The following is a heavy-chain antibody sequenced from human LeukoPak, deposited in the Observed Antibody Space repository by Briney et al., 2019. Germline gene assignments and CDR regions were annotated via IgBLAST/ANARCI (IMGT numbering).Heavy chain of an antibody. Sequence: SSQTLSLTCTVSGGSITSGSNYWSWIRQPAGKGLEWIGRIYTSGSTNYNPSLKSRITISVDTSKNQFSLRLSSVTAADTAVYYCARQFPGWGYWFDPWGQGTLVTVSS. CDR2: IYTSGST. CDR3: ARQFPGWGYWFDP. D-gene: IGHD3-16*01. J-gene: IGHJ5*02. V-gene: IGHV4-61*02. CDR1: GGSITSGSNY.